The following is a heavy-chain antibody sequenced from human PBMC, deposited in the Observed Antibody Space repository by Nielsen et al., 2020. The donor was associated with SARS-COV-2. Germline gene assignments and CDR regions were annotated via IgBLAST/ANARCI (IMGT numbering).Heavy chain of an antibody. V-gene: IGHV3-49*03. CDR3: TRGDCSSTSCYHGDQNYYGMDV. J-gene: IGHJ6*02. D-gene: IGHD2-2*01. CDR2: IRSKAYGGTT. Sequence: GESLKISCTASGFTFGDYAMSWFRQAPGKGLEWVGFIRSKAYGGTTEYAASVKGRFTISRDDSKSIAYLQMNSLKTEDTAVYYCTRGDCSSTSCYHGDQNYYGMDVWGQGTTVTVSS. CDR1: GFTFGDYA.